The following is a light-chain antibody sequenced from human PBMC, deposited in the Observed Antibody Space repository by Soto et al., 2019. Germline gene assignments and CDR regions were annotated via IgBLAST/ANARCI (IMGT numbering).Light chain of an antibody. CDR2: GAS. Sequence: EIVLTQSPGTLSLSPGERATLSCRASQSVSSSYLAWYQQKPGQAPRLLIYGASSRATGIPDRFSGSGSGKAFTLTISRLEPEDFAVYYCQQYGSSPSTFGPGTKVDIK. CDR1: QSVSSSY. CDR3: QQYGSSPST. V-gene: IGKV3-20*01. J-gene: IGKJ3*01.